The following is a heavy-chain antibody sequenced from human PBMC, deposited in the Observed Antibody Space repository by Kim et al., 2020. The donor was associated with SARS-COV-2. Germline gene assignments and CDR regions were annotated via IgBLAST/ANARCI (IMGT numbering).Heavy chain of an antibody. Sequence: SETLSLTCTVSGGSISSGGYYWSWIRQHPGKGLEWIGYIYYSGSTYYNPSLKSRVTISVDTSKNQFSLKLSSVTAADTAVYYCARVALRFPLYYYGMDVWGQGTTVTVSS. V-gene: IGHV4-31*03. CDR2: IYYSGST. CDR1: GGSISSGGYY. CDR3: ARVALRFPLYYYGMDV. J-gene: IGHJ6*02. D-gene: IGHD3-10*01.